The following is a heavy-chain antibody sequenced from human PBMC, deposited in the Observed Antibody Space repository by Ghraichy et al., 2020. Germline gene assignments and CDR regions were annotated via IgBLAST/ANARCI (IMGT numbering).Heavy chain of an antibody. Sequence: GESLNISCTTSGFIFSDAWMSWVRQAPGKGLEWVGRIKSKTEGGTVDYAAPVRGRFIISRDDAKNTLYLQMDSLKTEDTAVYYCTTYYDFWSGYDTYSSKSYYYGTDVWGQGTTVTVSS. V-gene: IGHV3-15*01. D-gene: IGHD3-3*01. CDR3: TTYYDFWSGYDTYSSKSYYYGTDV. CDR2: IKSKTEGGTV. J-gene: IGHJ6*02. CDR1: GFIFSDAW.